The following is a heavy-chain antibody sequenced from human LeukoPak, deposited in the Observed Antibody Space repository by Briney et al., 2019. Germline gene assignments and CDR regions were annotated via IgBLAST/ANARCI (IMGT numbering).Heavy chain of an antibody. D-gene: IGHD3-22*01. CDR3: ARSSGDI. CDR1: GGPISTYY. Sequence: SETLSLTCTVSGGPISTYYWGWIRQPPGEGLEWIGYIYYSGTTDYNPSLKSRVTISVDTSRKQLSLKLRSVTAADTAVYYCARSSGDIWGQGTMVTVSS. V-gene: IGHV4-59*01. J-gene: IGHJ3*02. CDR2: IYYSGTT.